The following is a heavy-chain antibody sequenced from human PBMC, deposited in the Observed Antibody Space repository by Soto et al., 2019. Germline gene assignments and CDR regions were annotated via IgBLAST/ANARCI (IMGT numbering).Heavy chain of an antibody. V-gene: IGHV3-9*01. J-gene: IGHJ5*02. CDR1: GFSFDDYA. D-gene: IGHD3-16*01. CDR2: ISWNSNNI. CDR3: AQAGGAHLGKLAFS. Sequence: EVQLVESGGGLVQPGRSLRLSCAASGFSFDDYAMHWVRQVPGKGLEWVSGISWNSNNIGYADSVKGRFTISRDNAKNSLYLQMNSLRAETTASYYCAQAGGAHLGKLAFSWGQGTLVTVSS.